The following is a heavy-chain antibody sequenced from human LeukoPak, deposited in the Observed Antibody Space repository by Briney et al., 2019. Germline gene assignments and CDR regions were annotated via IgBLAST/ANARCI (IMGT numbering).Heavy chain of an antibody. CDR2: IYYSGST. V-gene: IGHV4-59*01. CDR1: GGSINNYY. CDR3: ARLNRATLSAFDF. Sequence: ASETLSLTCSVSGGSINNYYWSWIRQPPGKGLEWIGDIYYSGSTNYTPSLKSRVTMSVDTSKNQFSLKLSSVTAADTAVYYCARLNRATLSAFDFWGQGTMITVSS. J-gene: IGHJ3*01. D-gene: IGHD1-1*01.